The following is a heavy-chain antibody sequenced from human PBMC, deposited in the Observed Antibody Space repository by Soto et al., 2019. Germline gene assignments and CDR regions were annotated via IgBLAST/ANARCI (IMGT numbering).Heavy chain of an antibody. Sequence: GGSLRLSCAASGFTFSSYAMSWVRQAPGKGLEWVSAISGSGGSTYYADSVKGRFTIPRDNSKNTLYLQMNSLRAEETAVYYCAKFPITMIVVVITGYFDYWGQGTLVTVSS. CDR3: AKFPITMIVVVITGYFDY. CDR1: GFTFSSYA. V-gene: IGHV3-23*01. CDR2: ISGSGGST. J-gene: IGHJ4*02. D-gene: IGHD3-22*01.